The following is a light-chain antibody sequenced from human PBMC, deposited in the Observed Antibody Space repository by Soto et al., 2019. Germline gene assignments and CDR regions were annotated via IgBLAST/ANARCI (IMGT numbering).Light chain of an antibody. CDR2: GAS. V-gene: IGKV3-20*01. CDR1: QSVPSDW. J-gene: IGKJ2*01. CDR3: QQYGNSPYT. Sequence: EIVLTQSPGTLYLSPGERATLSCRASQSVPSDWLAWYRHKPGQAPRLLIYGASSRATGVPDRVSGSGSGTDFTLTINRLEPEDVAVYSCQQYGNSPYTFGQATKREIK.